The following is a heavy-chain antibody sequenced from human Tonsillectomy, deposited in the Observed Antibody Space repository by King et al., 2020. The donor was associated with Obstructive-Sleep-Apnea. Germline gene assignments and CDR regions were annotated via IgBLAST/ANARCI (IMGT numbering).Heavy chain of an antibody. Sequence: VQLVESGGGVVQPGGSLRLSCAASGFTFSSYGMHWVRQAPGKGLEWVALIRYDGSNKYYADSVKGRFTSSRDNSKNTLYLQMNSLRAEETAVYYCAKDRGMDYWGQGTLVTVSS. V-gene: IGHV3-30*02. CDR2: IRYDGSNK. CDR3: AKDRGMDY. D-gene: IGHD3-10*01. J-gene: IGHJ4*02. CDR1: GFTFSSYG.